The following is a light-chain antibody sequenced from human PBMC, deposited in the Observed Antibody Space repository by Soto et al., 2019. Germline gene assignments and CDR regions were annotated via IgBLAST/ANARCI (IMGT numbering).Light chain of an antibody. CDR2: DDD. CDR3: AIWDSSLNVVL. CDR1: TSNIGSHY. Sequence: QSVLTQPPSVSAAPGEKVTISCSGSTSNIGSHYVSWYQQFPRTAPKLLIYDDDRRPSGMPDRFSGSKSGTSATLGITGLQTGDEADYYCAIWDSSLNVVLFGGGTKVTVL. J-gene: IGLJ2*01. V-gene: IGLV1-51*01.